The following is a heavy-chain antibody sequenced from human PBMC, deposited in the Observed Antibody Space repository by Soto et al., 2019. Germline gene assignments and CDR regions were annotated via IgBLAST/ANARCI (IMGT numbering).Heavy chain of an antibody. CDR2: IGRSVTST. D-gene: IGHD2-15*01. J-gene: IGHJ4*02. Sequence: EVQLVQSGGGLVQPGGSLRLSCAVSGFTFSSYEMNWLRQAPGKGLEWVSYIGRSVTSTSYADSVRGRFTVSRDNAKNSLFLQMNSLRAEDTAMYYGASGQQDSLGYWRQGTLVTVSS. CDR1: GFTFSSYE. CDR3: ASGQQDSLGY. V-gene: IGHV3-48*03.